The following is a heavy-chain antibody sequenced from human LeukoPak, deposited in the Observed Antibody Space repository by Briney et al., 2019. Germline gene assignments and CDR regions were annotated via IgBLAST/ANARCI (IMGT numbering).Heavy chain of an antibody. V-gene: IGHV3-30*18. D-gene: IGHD3-10*01. CDR1: GFTFSSYG. Sequence: AGGSLRLSCAASGFTFSSYGMHWVRQAPGKGLEWVAVISYDGSNKYYADSVKGRFTISRDNSKNTLYLQMNSLRAEDTAVYYCAKAQYYYGSGSYYNSDAFDIWGQGTMVTVSS. J-gene: IGHJ3*02. CDR3: AKAQYYYGSGSYYNSDAFDI. CDR2: ISYDGSNK.